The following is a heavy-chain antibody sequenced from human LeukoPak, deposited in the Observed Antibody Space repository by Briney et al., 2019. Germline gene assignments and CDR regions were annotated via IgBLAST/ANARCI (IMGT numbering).Heavy chain of an antibody. V-gene: IGHV4-59*13. Sequence: PSETLSLTCTVSGGSISRYYWSWIRQPPGKGLEWIGYKDYSGSINYNRSLKSRVTISVDTSKNQFSLKLSSVTAADTAVYYCARVYYSSSYDYWYFDLWGRGTLVTVSS. D-gene: IGHD6-13*01. CDR2: KDYSGSI. CDR3: ARVYYSSSYDYWYFDL. J-gene: IGHJ2*01. CDR1: GGSISRYY.